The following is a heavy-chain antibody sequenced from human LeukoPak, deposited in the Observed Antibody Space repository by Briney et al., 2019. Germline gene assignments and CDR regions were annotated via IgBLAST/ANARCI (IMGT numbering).Heavy chain of an antibody. Sequence: GGSLRLSCAASGFTFSSYAMSWVRQAPGKGLEWVSSIGSGGTIYYADSVKGRFTISRDNPKNTLYLQMDSLRAEDTAVYYCAKYRCSSASCRGSFDNWGQGTLVTVSS. CDR3: AKYRCSSASCRGSFDN. V-gene: IGHV3-23*01. J-gene: IGHJ4*02. CDR2: IGSGGTI. D-gene: IGHD2-2*01. CDR1: GFTFSSYA.